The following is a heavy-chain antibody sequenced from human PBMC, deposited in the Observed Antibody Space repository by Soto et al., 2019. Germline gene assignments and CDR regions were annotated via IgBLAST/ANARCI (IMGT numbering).Heavy chain of an antibody. CDR1: GGFVNSDTHS. CDR2: IYSGGST. D-gene: IGHD2-2*01. V-gene: IGHV4-61*01. Sequence: SETLSLTCTVSGGFVNSDTHSWSWIRQTPGKRLGWIGFIYSGGSTKNPSLRSRVTMSVDTSKNQFSLKLRSVIVADTAVYHCARFVRSCSATTCSTRADVWGQGITVTVSS. CDR3: ARFVRSCSATTCSTRADV. J-gene: IGHJ6*02.